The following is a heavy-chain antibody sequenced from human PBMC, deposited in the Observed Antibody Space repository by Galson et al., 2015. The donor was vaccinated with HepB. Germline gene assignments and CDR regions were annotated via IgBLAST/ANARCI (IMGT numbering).Heavy chain of an antibody. J-gene: IGHJ4*02. CDR2: ISYDGSNK. CDR3: ARESGSYYGCFDY. Sequence: SLRLSCAASGFTFSSYAMHWVRQAPGKGLEWVAVISYDGSNKYYADSVKGRFTISRDNSKNTLYLQMNSLRAEDTAVYYCARESGSYYGCFDYWGQGTLVTVSS. CDR1: GFTFSSYA. V-gene: IGHV3-30*04. D-gene: IGHD1-26*01.